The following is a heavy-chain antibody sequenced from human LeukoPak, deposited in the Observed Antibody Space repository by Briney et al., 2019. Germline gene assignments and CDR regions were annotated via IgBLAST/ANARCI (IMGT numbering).Heavy chain of an antibody. V-gene: IGHV3-21*01. Sequence: GGSLRLSCAASGFTFSRYSMNWVRQAPGKGLGWVSYISSSSSYIYYADSVKGRFTISRDNAKNSLYLQMNSLRAEDTAVYYCATSHSSSFIFVYWGQGTLVTVSS. D-gene: IGHD6-6*01. CDR1: GFTFSRYS. CDR2: ISSSSSYI. J-gene: IGHJ4*02. CDR3: ATSHSSSFIFVY.